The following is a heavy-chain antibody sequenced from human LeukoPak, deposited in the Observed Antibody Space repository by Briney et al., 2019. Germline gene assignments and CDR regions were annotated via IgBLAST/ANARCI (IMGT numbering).Heavy chain of an antibody. Sequence: SVKVSCKASGGTFSSYAISWVRQAPGQGLEWMGGIIPIFGTANYAQKFQGRVTITADESTSTAYMELSSLRSEDTAVYYCATKYSSGWYAHTFDYWGQGTLVTVSS. CDR1: GGTFSSYA. CDR2: IIPIFGTA. D-gene: IGHD6-19*01. CDR3: ATKYSSGWYAHTFDY. J-gene: IGHJ4*02. V-gene: IGHV1-69*13.